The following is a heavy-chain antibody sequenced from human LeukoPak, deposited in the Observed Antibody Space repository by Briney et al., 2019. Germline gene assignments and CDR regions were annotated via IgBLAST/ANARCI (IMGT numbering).Heavy chain of an antibody. CDR3: ARAPVVSCRGAFCYPLDY. D-gene: IGHD2-15*01. CDR1: GFTFSSYG. Sequence: GGTLRLSCAASGFTFSSYGMSWVRQAPGKGLEWVSAISGSGGSTYHADSVKGRFTMSRDISRNTVYLQMNSLRVDDTAVYFCARAPVVSCRGAFCYPLDYWGHGILITVSS. J-gene: IGHJ4*01. CDR2: ISGSGGST. V-gene: IGHV3-23*01.